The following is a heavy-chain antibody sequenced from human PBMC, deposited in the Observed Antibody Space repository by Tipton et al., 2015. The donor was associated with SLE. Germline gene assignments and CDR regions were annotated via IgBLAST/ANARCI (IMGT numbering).Heavy chain of an antibody. Sequence: SLRLSCAASGFTFSSYSMNWVRKAPGKGLEWVSSISSSSSYIYYADSVKGRFTISRDNAKNSLYLQMNSLRAEDTAVYYCARLVVAATRFDYWGQGTLVTVSS. CDR2: ISSSSSYI. D-gene: IGHD2-15*01. J-gene: IGHJ4*02. V-gene: IGHV3-21*01. CDR1: GFTFSSYS. CDR3: ARLVVAATRFDY.